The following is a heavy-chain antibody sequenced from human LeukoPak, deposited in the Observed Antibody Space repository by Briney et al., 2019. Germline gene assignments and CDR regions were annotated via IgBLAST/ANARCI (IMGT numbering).Heavy chain of an antibody. Sequence: GESLKISCKGPGYRFHNSWFGLVRQMPGQGLEWRGIIYPGDFHTRYSPSFQGQVTISADKSISTAYLQWSSLRASDTAMYYCARGIAAAAVTKFDGSGQGTLVTVSS. D-gene: IGHD6-13*01. CDR3: ARGIAAAAVTKFDG. CDR1: GYRFHNSW. CDR2: IYPGDFHT. V-gene: IGHV5-51*01. J-gene: IGHJ5*02.